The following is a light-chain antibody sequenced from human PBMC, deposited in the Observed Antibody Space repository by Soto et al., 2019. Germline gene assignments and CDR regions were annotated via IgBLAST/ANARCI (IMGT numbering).Light chain of an antibody. CDR1: QRVIYDY. J-gene: IGKJ2*01. V-gene: IGKV3-20*01. Sequence: EIVLTQSPGTLSLSQGERATLSCRASQRVIYDYLAWYQPKPGQAPRLLIYAASNRATGVPGRFTGSGSGTDFTLTISRLEPEDFAVYYCQQYGSSLYTFGQGTKVDIK. CDR2: AAS. CDR3: QQYGSSLYT.